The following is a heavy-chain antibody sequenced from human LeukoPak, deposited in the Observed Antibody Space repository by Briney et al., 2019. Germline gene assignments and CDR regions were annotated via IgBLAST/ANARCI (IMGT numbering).Heavy chain of an antibody. D-gene: IGHD6-13*01. Sequence: PGGSLRLSCAASGFTFSSYDMHWVRQATGKGLEWVSTIGIVDDTYYPGSVKGRFTISRENAKNSLYLQMNSLTAGDTAAYYCARGRGSSWSLDYWGQGTPVTVSS. CDR2: IGIVDDT. CDR3: ARGRGSSWSLDY. V-gene: IGHV3-13*04. CDR1: GFTFSSYD. J-gene: IGHJ4*02.